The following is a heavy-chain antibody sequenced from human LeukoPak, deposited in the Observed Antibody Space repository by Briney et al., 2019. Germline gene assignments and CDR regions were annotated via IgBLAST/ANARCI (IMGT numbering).Heavy chain of an antibody. CDR1: GGTFSSYA. J-gene: IGHJ4*02. CDR2: IIPIFGTA. CDR3: ARDRGSGWVLDFDY. V-gene: IGHV1-69*05. D-gene: IGHD6-19*01. Sequence: GASVKVSCKASGGTFSSYAISWVRQAPGQGLEWMGGIIPIFGTANYAQKFQGRVTITRDTSASTAYMELSSLRSEDTAVYYCARDRGSGWVLDFDYWGQGTLVTVSS.